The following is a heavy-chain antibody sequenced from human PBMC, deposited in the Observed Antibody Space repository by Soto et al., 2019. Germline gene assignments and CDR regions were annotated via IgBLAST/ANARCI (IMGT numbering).Heavy chain of an antibody. Sequence: SGPTLVNPXQTLTLTCTFSGFSLSTSGVGVGWIRQPPGRALEWLALIYWDDDKRYSPSLKSRLTITKDTSKNQVVLTMTNMDPVDTATYYCAHTRGLNCGGDCYPFYYFDYWGQGTLVTVSS. J-gene: IGHJ4*02. D-gene: IGHD2-21*02. CDR3: AHTRGLNCGGDCYPFYYFDY. V-gene: IGHV2-5*02. CDR1: GFSLSTSGVG. CDR2: IYWDDDK.